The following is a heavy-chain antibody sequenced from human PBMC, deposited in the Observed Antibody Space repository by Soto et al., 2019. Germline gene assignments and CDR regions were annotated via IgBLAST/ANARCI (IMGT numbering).Heavy chain of an antibody. D-gene: IGHD2-15*01. CDR1: GYNFISYG. V-gene: IGHV1-18*01. J-gene: IGHJ6*02. CDR2: ISTNNGDT. Sequence: ASVKVSCKASGYNFISYGITWVRQAPGQGLEWMAWISTNNGDTTSAQKLQGRVTMTTDTSTSTVYMELRNLRSDDTAVYYCARGGRYCSGGVCYRPSTSYYFGMNVLGQGTTVTVSS. CDR3: ARGGRYCSGGVCYRPSTSYYFGMNV.